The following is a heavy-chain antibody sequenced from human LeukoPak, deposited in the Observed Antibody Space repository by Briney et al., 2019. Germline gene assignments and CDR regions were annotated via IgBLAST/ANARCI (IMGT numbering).Heavy chain of an antibody. CDR3: AKTLPSSWYSFDY. D-gene: IGHD6-13*01. CDR1: GFTFTNYA. CDR2: ISGGVGST. J-gene: IGHJ4*02. V-gene: IGHV3-23*01. Sequence: RGSLRLSCAASGFTFTNYAMSWVRQAPGKGLEWVSSISGGVGSTYYADSVKGRFTISRDNSKNTLYLQMNSLRAEDTAVYYCAKTLPSSWYSFDYWGQGTLVTVSS.